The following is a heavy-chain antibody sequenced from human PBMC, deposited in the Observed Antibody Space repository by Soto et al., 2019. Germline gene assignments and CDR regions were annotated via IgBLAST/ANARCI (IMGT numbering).Heavy chain of an antibody. D-gene: IGHD3-9*01. J-gene: IGHJ5*02. CDR3: AAFDPGPMGFDP. CDR2: IVVGSGNT. Sequence: GASVKVSCKASGFTLSSSAVQWVRQARGQRLEWIGKIVVGSGNTNYAQKCQERVTITRDMSTSTAYMELSSLRSEDTAFYYCAAFDPGPMGFDPWGQGTLGTVSS. CDR1: GFTLSSSA. V-gene: IGHV1-58*01.